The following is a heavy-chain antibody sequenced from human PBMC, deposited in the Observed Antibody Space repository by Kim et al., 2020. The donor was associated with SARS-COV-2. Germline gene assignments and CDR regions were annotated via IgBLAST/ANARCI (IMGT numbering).Heavy chain of an antibody. J-gene: IGHJ5*02. Sequence: SETLSLTCAVYGGSFSDYYWNWIRQPPGKGLEWIGEINHSGSTNYNPSLKSRVTISVDTSKNQFSLKLRSVTAADTAVYYCAKPGLPRYNWFDPWGQGT. D-gene: IGHD6-25*01. CDR2: INHSGST. CDR3: AKPGLPRYNWFDP. V-gene: IGHV4-34*01. CDR1: GGSFSDYY.